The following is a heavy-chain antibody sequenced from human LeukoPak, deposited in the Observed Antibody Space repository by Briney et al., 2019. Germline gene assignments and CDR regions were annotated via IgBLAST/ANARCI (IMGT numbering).Heavy chain of an antibody. V-gene: IGHV4-59*01. Sequence: SETLSLTCAVSGASINDFYWTWIRQPPGKGLEWIGYVYYSGSTNYNPSLKSRVTISVDTSKNQFSLKLSSVTAADTAVYYCARDPGVRHRAFDIWGQGTMVTVSS. D-gene: IGHD2-8*01. CDR3: ARDPGVRHRAFDI. CDR2: VYYSGST. CDR1: GASINDFY. J-gene: IGHJ3*02.